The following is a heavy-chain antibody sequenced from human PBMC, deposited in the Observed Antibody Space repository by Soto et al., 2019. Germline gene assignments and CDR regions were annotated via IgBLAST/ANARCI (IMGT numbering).Heavy chain of an antibody. Sequence: ASVKVSCKASGYTFTGYYMHWVRQAPGQGLEWMGWINPNSGGTNYAQKFQGRVTMTRDTSISTAYMELSRLRSDDTAVYYCARIQGPTNYSYGLGDFDYWGQGTLVTVSS. CDR1: GYTFTGYY. CDR2: INPNSGGT. D-gene: IGHD5-18*01. V-gene: IGHV1-2*02. J-gene: IGHJ4*02. CDR3: ARIQGPTNYSYGLGDFDY.